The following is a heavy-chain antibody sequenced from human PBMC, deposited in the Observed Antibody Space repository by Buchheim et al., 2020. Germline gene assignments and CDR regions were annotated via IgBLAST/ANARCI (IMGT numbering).Heavy chain of an antibody. CDR3: AKGLGSDWFVP. CDR2: ISYDGSNK. J-gene: IGHJ5*02. Sequence: QVQLVESGGGVVQPGRSLRLSCAASGFTFSSYGMHWVRQAPGKGLEWVAVISYDGSNKYYADPVKGRLTISRDNSKNTLYLQMNSLRAEDTAVYYCAKGLGSDWFVPWGQRAL. CDR1: GFTFSSYG. D-gene: IGHD6-19*01. V-gene: IGHV3-30*18.